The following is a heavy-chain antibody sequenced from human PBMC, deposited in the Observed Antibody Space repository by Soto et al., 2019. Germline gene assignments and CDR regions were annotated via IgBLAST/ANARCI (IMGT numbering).Heavy chain of an antibody. V-gene: IGHV1-18*01. CDR3: ARDRKDYYGSGPTYMPPLYGMDV. J-gene: IGHJ6*02. CDR2: ISAYNGNT. CDR1: GYTFTSYG. D-gene: IGHD3-10*01. Sequence: ASVKVSCKASGYTFTSYGISWVRQAPGQGLEWMGWISAYNGNTNYAQKLQGRVTMTTDTSTSTAYMELRSLRSDDTAVYYCARDRKDYYGSGPTYMPPLYGMDVWGQGTTVTVSS.